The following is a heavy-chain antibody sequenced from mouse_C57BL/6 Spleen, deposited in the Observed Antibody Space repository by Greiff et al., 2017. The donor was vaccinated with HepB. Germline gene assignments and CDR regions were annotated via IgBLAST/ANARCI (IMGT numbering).Heavy chain of an antibody. V-gene: IGHV1-50*01. CDR1: GYTFTSYW. CDR2: IDPSDSYT. D-gene: IGHD1-1*01. Sequence: VQLQQPGAELVKPGASVKLSCKASGYTFTSYWMQWVKQRPGQGLEWIGEIDPSDSYTNYNQKFKGKATLTVDTSSSTAYMQLSSLTSEDSAVYYCARVKTHYYGSSYPVWGTGTTVTVSS. J-gene: IGHJ1*03. CDR3: ARVKTHYYGSSYPV.